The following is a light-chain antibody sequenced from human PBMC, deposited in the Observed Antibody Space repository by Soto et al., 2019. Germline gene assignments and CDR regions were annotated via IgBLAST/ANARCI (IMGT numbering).Light chain of an antibody. J-gene: IGKJ4*01. Sequence: VMTQSPSTLSVSPGEGVTLSCRASQGIGDTLAWYQHEPGQTPRLLIYDTSTRATGVPARFSGSRSGPEFTLTLTRLPFADVAIYYGQPYNTWALTLGGATKVDIK. CDR2: DTS. CDR3: QPYNTWALT. CDR1: QGIGDT. V-gene: IGKV3-15*01.